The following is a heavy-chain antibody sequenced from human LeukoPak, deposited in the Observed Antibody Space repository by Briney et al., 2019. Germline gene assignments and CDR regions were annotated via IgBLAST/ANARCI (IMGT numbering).Heavy chain of an antibody. J-gene: IGHJ5*02. CDR1: GGSFSGYY. CDR3: ARGSTFDL. CDR2: INHSGST. Sequence: SETLSLTCAVYGGSFSGYYWSWIRQPPGKGLEWNGEINHSGSTNYNPSLKSRVTISVDTSKNQFSLKLSSVTAADTAVYYWARGSTFDLWGQGTLVTVSS. V-gene: IGHV4-34*01.